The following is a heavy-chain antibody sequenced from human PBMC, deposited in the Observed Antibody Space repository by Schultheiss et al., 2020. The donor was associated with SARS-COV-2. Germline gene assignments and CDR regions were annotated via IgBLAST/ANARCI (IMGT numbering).Heavy chain of an antibody. J-gene: IGHJ4*02. D-gene: IGHD4-17*01. CDR1: GFTFSGSA. Sequence: GESLKISCAASGFTFSGSAMHWVRQAPGKGLEWVSAISGSGGSTYYADSVKGRFTISRDNSKNTLYLQMNSLRAEDTAVYYCAKAGHGDYSWGQGTLVTVSS. CDR3: AKAGHGDYS. V-gene: IGHV3-23*01. CDR2: ISGSGGST.